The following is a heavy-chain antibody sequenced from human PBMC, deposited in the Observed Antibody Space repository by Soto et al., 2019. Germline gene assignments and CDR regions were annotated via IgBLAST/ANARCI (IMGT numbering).Heavy chain of an antibody. CDR1: GGSISSYY. CDR3: ASMIGDPVLSFDS. D-gene: IGHD3-10*02. V-gene: IGHV4-59*01. Sequence: QVQMQESGPGLVKPSETLSLTCTVSGGSISSYYWRWIWQPPGKGLEWIGFIFYSGSTSYNPSLKSRVTISIETSEYQFSLKLNSVTAADTAVYYCASMIGDPVLSFDSWGQGTLVAVSS. CDR2: IFYSGST. J-gene: IGHJ5*01.